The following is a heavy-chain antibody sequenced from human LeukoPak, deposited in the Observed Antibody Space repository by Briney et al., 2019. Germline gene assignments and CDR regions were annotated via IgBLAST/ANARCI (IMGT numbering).Heavy chain of an antibody. Sequence: GGSLRLSCAASGFTFSSYWMSWVRQAPGKGLEWVVHIKQDGSEKYYVDSVKGRFTISRDNAKNSLYLQMNSLRAEGTAVYYCARTLEAAADFDYWGQGTLVTVSS. V-gene: IGHV3-7*03. CDR1: GFTFSSYW. J-gene: IGHJ4*02. D-gene: IGHD6-13*01. CDR2: IKQDGSEK. CDR3: ARTLEAAADFDY.